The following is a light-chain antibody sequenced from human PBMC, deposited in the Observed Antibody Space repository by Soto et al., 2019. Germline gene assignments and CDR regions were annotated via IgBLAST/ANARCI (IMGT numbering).Light chain of an antibody. J-gene: IGKJ1*01. Sequence: EIVLTQSPGTLSLSPGERATLSCRASQSVSSSYLAWYQQKPGQAPRLLIYGASSRATGIPDRFSGSGSGTDFTLTISRLEPEDFAVYYCQQYGRSHLTFGQGNKVEIQ. CDR3: QQYGRSHLT. CDR1: QSVSSSY. V-gene: IGKV3-20*01. CDR2: GAS.